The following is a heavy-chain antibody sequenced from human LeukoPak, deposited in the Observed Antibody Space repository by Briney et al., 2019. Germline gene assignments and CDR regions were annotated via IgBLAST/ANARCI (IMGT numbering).Heavy chain of an antibody. D-gene: IGHD2-8*01. CDR2: ISYDGSNK. J-gene: IGHJ5*02. V-gene: IGHV3-30-3*01. CDR3: ARDILYRSLNWFDP. Sequence: GRSLRLSCAASGFTFSSYAMHWVRQAPGKGLEWVAVISYDGSNKYYADSVKGRFTISRDNSKNTLYLQMNSLRAEDTAVYYCARDILYRSLNWFDPWGQGTLVTVSS. CDR1: GFTFSSYA.